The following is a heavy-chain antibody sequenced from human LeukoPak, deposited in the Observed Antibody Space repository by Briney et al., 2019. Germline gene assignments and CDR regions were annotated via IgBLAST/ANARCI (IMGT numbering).Heavy chain of an antibody. CDR2: IRYDGSNK. J-gene: IGHJ4*02. Sequence: PGGSLRLSCAASGFTFSSYGMHWVRQAPGKGLEWVAFIRYDGSNKYYADSVKGRFTISRDNSKNTLYLQMNSLRAEDTAVYHCAKDRYYGSGSYYSDYWGQGTLVTVSS. V-gene: IGHV3-30*02. CDR1: GFTFSSYG. D-gene: IGHD3-10*01. CDR3: AKDRYYGSGSYYSDY.